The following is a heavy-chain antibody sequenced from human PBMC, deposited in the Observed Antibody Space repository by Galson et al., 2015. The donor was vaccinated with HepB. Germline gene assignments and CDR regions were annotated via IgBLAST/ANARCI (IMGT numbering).Heavy chain of an antibody. CDR1: GFMFSSYW. J-gene: IGHJ6*03. D-gene: IGHD3-3*01. CDR2: IKQDGSEK. CDR3: ARDHPYDFWSGRLDV. V-gene: IGHV3-7*03. Sequence: SLRLSCAASGFMFSSYWMTWVRQAPGKGLEWVANIKQDGSEKYYVDSVKGRFSIYRDNDKNSLFLQMNSLRAEDTAVYYCARDHPYDFWSGRLDVWGKGTTVTV.